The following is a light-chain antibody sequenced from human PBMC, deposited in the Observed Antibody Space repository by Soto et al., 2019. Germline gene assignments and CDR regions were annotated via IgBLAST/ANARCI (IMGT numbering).Light chain of an antibody. CDR1: QTISSW. CDR2: KAS. V-gene: IGKV1-5*03. J-gene: IGKJ1*01. CDR3: QHYNSYSEA. Sequence: DIQMAQYPSTLSGSVGYRVTINCADSQTISSWLAWYQQKPGKAPKLLIYKASTLKSGVPSRFSGSGSGTEFTLAISSPQTDDFATYYCQHYNSYSEAFGKGTKVDIK.